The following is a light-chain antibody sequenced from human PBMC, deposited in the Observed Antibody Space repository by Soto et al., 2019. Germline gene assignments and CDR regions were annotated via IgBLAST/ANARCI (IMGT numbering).Light chain of an antibody. CDR2: DVS. V-gene: IGLV2-11*01. J-gene: IGLJ1*01. Sequence: QSALTQPRSVSGSPGQSVTISCTGTSSDVGGYNYVSWYQQHPGKAPKLMIYDVSKRPSGVPDRFSGSKSGNTASLTISGLRDEDEADYYCSSYSTSYFYFFGSGTKLTVL. CDR1: SSDVGGYNY. CDR3: SSYSTSYFYF.